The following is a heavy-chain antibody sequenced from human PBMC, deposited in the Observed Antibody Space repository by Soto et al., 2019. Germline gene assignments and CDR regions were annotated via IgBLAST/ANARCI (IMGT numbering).Heavy chain of an antibody. J-gene: IGHJ5*01. CDR3: AKSGSSGWYGWFDS. CDR1: GFSLRTSGVG. D-gene: IGHD6-19*01. V-gene: IGHV2-5*01. CDR2: IYWNDDK. Sequence: SGPTLVNPTHTLTLTCIFSGFSLRTSGVGVGWIRQPPGKALEWLGFIYWNDDKRYSPSLKSRLTITKDTSKNQVVLTMTNMDPVDTATYYCAKSGSSGWYGWFDSWGQGTLVTVSS.